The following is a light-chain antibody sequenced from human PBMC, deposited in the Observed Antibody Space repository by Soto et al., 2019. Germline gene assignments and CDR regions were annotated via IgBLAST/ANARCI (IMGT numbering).Light chain of an antibody. CDR2: AAS. CDR3: QQANSFPLT. Sequence: DIQMTQSPSTVSASVGDRVTITCQASQRIGTWLAWFQQKPGKPPKLVISAASSLQSGVPSRFSGSGSGTDFTLTISSLQPEDVATYYCQQANSFPLTFGPGTKVVIK. V-gene: IGKV1-12*01. CDR1: QRIGTW. J-gene: IGKJ3*01.